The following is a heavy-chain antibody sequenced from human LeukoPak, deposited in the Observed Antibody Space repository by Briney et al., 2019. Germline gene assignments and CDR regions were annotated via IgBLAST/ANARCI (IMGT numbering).Heavy chain of an antibody. J-gene: IGHJ5*02. CDR2: INPSGGST. CDR1: GYTFTSYY. D-gene: IGHD3-3*01. Sequence: GASVTVSCKASGYTFTSYYMHWVRQAPGQGLEWMGIINPSGGSTSYAQKFQGGVTMTRDMSTSTVYMELSSLRSEDTAVYYCARVRGFLPWFDPWGQGTLVTVSS. CDR3: ARVRGFLPWFDP. V-gene: IGHV1-46*01.